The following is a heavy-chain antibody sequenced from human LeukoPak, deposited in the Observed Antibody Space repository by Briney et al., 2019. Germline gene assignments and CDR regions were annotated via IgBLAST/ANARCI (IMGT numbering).Heavy chain of an antibody. CDR3: ARDELWTVVEPALDY. D-gene: IGHD2-2*01. V-gene: IGHV3-7*01. CDR2: IKQDGSER. J-gene: IGHJ4*02. CDR1: GFTLNNHW. Sequence: GALRLSCAAPGFTLNNHWMCWVRQAPGKGLEWVGNIKQDGSERFYVDSVKGRFAISRDNAKHSLYVQMNSLSAGDSAVYYCARDELWTVVEPALDYWGQGTLVTVSS.